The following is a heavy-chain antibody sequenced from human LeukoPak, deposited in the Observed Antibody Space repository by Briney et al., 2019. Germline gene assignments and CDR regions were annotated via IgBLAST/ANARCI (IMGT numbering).Heavy chain of an antibody. Sequence: PSETLSLTCTVSGGSISSYYWSWIRQPAGKGLEWIGRIYTSGSTNYNPSLKSRVTMSVDTSKNQFSLKLSSVTAADTAVYYCAREIAAAGLYYYYYMDVWGKGTTVTISS. V-gene: IGHV4-4*07. CDR1: GGSISSYY. CDR3: AREIAAAGLYYYYYMDV. D-gene: IGHD6-13*01. J-gene: IGHJ6*03. CDR2: IYTSGST.